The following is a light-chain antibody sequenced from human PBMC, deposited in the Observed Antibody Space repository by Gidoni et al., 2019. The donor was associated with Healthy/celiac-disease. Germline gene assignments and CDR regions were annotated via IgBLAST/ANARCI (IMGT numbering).Light chain of an antibody. CDR3: SSYTSSSTRV. V-gene: IGLV2-14*01. CDR2: DVS. CDR1: SSDVGAYNY. Sequence: QSALTQPASVSGSPGQSITISCTGTSSDVGAYNYVSWYQQHPGKAPKLMIYDVSNRPSGVSNRFSGSKSGNTASLTISELQAEDEADYYCSSYTSSSTRVFGTGTKVTVL. J-gene: IGLJ1*01.